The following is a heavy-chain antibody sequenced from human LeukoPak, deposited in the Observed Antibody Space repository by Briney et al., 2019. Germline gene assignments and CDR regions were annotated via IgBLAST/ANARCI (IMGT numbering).Heavy chain of an antibody. J-gene: IGHJ4*02. Sequence: SETLSLTCTVSGYSIRSGHYWGWIRQPPGKGLEWIGNIFHSENTYYNPSLKSRVTISLDTSKNHFSLKVSSVTAADTAVYYCASQRITIFGVVLPFDYWGQGTLVTVSS. D-gene: IGHD3-3*01. CDR1: GYSIRSGHY. CDR2: IFHSENT. V-gene: IGHV4-38-2*02. CDR3: ASQRITIFGVVLPFDY.